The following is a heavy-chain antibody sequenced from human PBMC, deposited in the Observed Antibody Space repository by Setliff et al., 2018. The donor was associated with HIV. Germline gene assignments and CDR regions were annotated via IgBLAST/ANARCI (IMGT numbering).Heavy chain of an antibody. CDR2: MYHTGST. CDR3: GGNGYYSIDY. Sequence: ASETLSLTCAVSGYSISSGCYWGWIRQPPGKGLEWIGSMYHTGSTYYSPSLNSRFTISVDTSKNQFSLKLRSVTAADTAVYYCGGNGYYSIDYWGQGTLVTVSS. V-gene: IGHV4-38-2*01. D-gene: IGHD3-22*01. J-gene: IGHJ4*02. CDR1: GYSISSGCY.